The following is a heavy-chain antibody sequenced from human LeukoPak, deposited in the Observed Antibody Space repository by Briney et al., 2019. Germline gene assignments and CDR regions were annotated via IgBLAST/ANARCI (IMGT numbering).Heavy chain of an antibody. J-gene: IGHJ4*02. D-gene: IGHD3-3*01. V-gene: IGHV3-64*01. CDR1: GFTFSSYA. Sequence: GGSLRLSCAASGFTFSSYATHWVRQAPGKGLEYVSAISSNGGSTYYANSVKGRFTISRDNSKNTLYLQMGSLRAEDMAVYYCARPHSTIFGVVGGFDYWGQGTLVTVSS. CDR2: ISSNGGST. CDR3: ARPHSTIFGVVGGFDY.